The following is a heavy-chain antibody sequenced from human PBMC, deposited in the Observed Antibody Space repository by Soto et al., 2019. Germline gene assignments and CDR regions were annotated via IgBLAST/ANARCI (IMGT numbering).Heavy chain of an antibody. D-gene: IGHD6-13*01. J-gene: IGHJ3*01. CDR2: ISDSGRI. CDR3: ARDRRAADAREVAFDF. Sequence: SETLSLTCTVSGGSISTYFWNWLRQPPGKGLEWIAYISDSGRILYNPSLKSRVTLSLDASKNQFSLRLSSVTAADTAVYYCARDRRAADAREVAFDFWGQGTMVTVSS. V-gene: IGHV4-59*01. CDR1: GGSISTYF.